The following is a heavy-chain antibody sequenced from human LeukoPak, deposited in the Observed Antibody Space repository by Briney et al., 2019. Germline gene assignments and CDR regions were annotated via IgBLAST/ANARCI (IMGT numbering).Heavy chain of an antibody. Sequence: PSETLSLTCAVYGGSFSGSYWSWIRQPPWKGLDWIGEINHSGSTNSNPSLKSRVTISVDTSKNQFSLKLSSVTAADTAVYYCARGRKAATGYWGQGTLVTVSS. CDR3: ARGRKAATGY. CDR2: INHSGST. D-gene: IGHD6-25*01. V-gene: IGHV4-34*01. J-gene: IGHJ4*02. CDR1: GGSFSGSY.